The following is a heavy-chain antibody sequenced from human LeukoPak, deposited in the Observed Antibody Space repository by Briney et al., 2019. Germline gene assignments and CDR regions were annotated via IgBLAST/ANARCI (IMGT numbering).Heavy chain of an antibody. D-gene: IGHD3-10*02. V-gene: IGHV3-66*01. Sequence: GGSLRLSCAASGFTVSDNYMNWVRQAPGKGLEWVSVISTGGSAYYADSVKGRFTISRDNAKNTLYLQMNSLRAEDTAVYYCAELGITMIGGVWGKGTTVTISS. J-gene: IGHJ6*04. CDR1: GFTVSDNY. CDR2: ISTGGSA. CDR3: AELGITMIGGV.